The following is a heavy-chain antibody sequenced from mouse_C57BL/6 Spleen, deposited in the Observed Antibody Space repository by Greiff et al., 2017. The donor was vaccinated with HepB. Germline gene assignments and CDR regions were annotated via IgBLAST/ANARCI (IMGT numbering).Heavy chain of an antibody. J-gene: IGHJ4*01. D-gene: IGHD2-2*01. V-gene: IGHV6-3*01. CDR3: TEGYGYDGDYYAMAY. CDR1: GFTFSNYW. CDR2: IRLKSDNYAT. Sequence: EVKLVESGGGLVQPGGSMKLSCVASGFTFSNYWMNWVRQSPEKGLEWVAQIRLKSDNYATHYAESVKGRFTISRDDSKSSVYLQMNNLRAEDTGIYYCTEGYGYDGDYYAMAYWGQGTSVTVSS.